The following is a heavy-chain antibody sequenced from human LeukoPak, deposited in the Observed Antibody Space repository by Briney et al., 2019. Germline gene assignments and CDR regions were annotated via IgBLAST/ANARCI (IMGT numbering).Heavy chain of an antibody. Sequence: PSETLSLTCTVSGGSISSYYWSWIRQPPGKGLEWIGYIYYSGSTNYNPSLKSRVTISVDTSKNQFSLKLSSVTAADTAVYYCARLGGDYILDWYFQPWGRGTLVTVSS. D-gene: IGHD4-17*01. CDR2: IYYSGST. V-gene: IGHV4-59*08. CDR3: ARLGGDYILDWYFQP. J-gene: IGHJ2*01. CDR1: GGSISSYY.